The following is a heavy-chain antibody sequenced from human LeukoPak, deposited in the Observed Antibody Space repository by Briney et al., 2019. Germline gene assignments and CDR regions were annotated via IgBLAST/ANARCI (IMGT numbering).Heavy chain of an antibody. CDR1: ALTFSDYY. CDR3: ARGPIAGSIDY. CDR2: ISSTGSII. V-gene: IGHV3-11*04. Sequence: PGGSLRLSCAASALTFSDYYMSWIRQAPGKGLEWISHISSTGSIIYYADSVKGRFTISRDNAKNSLYLQMNSLRAEDTAMYYCARGPIAGSIDYWGQGTLVTVSS. J-gene: IGHJ4*02. D-gene: IGHD6-13*01.